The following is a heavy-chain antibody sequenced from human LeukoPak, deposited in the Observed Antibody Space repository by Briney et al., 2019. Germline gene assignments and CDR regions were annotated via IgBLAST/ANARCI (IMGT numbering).Heavy chain of an antibody. CDR2: ISNNGGYT. D-gene: IGHD2-15*01. CDR1: GFTFTSYS. CDR3: AKQLGYCSDGSCYFPY. Sequence: GGSLRLSCAASGFTFTSYSMNWVRQAPGKGLEWVSAISNNGGYTYYADSVQGRFTISRDNSKSTLCLQMNSLRAEDTAVYYCAKQLGYCSDGSCYFPYWGQGTLVTVSS. J-gene: IGHJ4*02. V-gene: IGHV3-23*01.